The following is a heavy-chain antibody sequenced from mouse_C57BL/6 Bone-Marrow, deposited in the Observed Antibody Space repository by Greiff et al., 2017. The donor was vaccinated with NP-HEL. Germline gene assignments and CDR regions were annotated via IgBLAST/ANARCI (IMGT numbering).Heavy chain of an antibody. D-gene: IGHD1-1*01. CDR2: IDPETGGT. J-gene: IGHJ1*03. CDR1: GYTFTDYE. CDR3: TRPTYYGSSYRYFDV. V-gene: IGHV1-15*01. Sequence: VKLQESGAELVRPGASVTLSCKASGYTFTDYEMHWVKQTPVQGREWIGAIDPETGGTAYNQKLKGKAILTADKSSSPASMELRSLTSEDSAVYYCTRPTYYGSSYRYFDVWGTGTTVTVSS.